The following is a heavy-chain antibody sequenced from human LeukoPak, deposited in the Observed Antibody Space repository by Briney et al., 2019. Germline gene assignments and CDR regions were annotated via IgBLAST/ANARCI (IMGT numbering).Heavy chain of an antibody. CDR2: IYSSGST. Sequence: SETLSLTCTVSGGSINSNYWGWFRQPPGKGLEYIAHIYSSGSTIYNPSLESRATVAIDTSTKQFSLKLNSVTAADTAVYYCAKRAITSAGELWFDPWGQGTLVTVSS. CDR1: GGSINSNY. V-gene: IGHV4-59*12. J-gene: IGHJ5*02. D-gene: IGHD2-21*01. CDR3: AKRAITSAGELWFDP.